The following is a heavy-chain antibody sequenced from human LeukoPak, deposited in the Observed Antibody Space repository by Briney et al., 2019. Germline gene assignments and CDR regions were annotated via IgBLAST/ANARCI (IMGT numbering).Heavy chain of an antibody. D-gene: IGHD3-10*02. V-gene: IGHV3-23*01. CDR1: GGSISSSSYY. CDR3: AELGITMIGGV. J-gene: IGHJ6*04. Sequence: ETLSLTCTVSGGSISSSSYYWGWIRQPPGKGLEWVSTISGGGDATYYADSVKGRFTISRDNSKNTLYLQMNSLRVEDTAVYYCAELGITMIGGVWGKGTTVTISS. CDR2: ISGGGDAT.